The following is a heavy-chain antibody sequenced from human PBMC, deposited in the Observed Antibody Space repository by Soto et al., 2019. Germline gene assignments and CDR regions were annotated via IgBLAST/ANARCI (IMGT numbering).Heavy chain of an antibody. J-gene: IGHJ6*02. Sequence: PSETLSLTCAVYGGSFSGYYWSWIRQPPGKGLEWIGEINHSGSTNYNPSLKGRVTISVDTSKNQFSLKLSSVTAADTAVYYCARGRILYLGVYYYYGMDVWGQGTTVTVSS. V-gene: IGHV4-34*01. D-gene: IGHD2-8*01. CDR1: GGSFSGYY. CDR3: ARGRILYLGVYYYYGMDV. CDR2: INHSGST.